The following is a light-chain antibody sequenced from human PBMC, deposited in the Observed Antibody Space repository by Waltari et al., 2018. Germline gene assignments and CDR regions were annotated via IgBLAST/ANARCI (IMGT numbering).Light chain of an antibody. Sequence: QSVLTQPPSASGTPGQGVTISCSGGASNIGNNVVNWYQQVPGQAPKLLIYRSDRRPAGVPDRFSCSKSGTSASLAISGLQSDDEADYYCAAWDDSLNGRWVFGGGTKVTVL. V-gene: IGLV1-44*01. CDR1: ASNIGNNV. J-gene: IGLJ3*02. CDR2: RSD. CDR3: AAWDDSLNGRWV.